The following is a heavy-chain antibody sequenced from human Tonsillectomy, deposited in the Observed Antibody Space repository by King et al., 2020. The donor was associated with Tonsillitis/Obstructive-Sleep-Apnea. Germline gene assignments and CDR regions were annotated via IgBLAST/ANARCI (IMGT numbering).Heavy chain of an antibody. J-gene: IGHJ3*02. Sequence: QLVQSGAEVKKPGSSVKVSCKSSGGTFGSDGISWVRLAPGQGPEWMRGIIPLFGIPNYAQKFQGRVTITADKSTSTAYMELSSLTSEDTAGYWCASDSPDTMVRVGAFDIWGPGTVVTVSS. CDR1: GGTFGSDG. V-gene: IGHV1-69*17. D-gene: IGHD3-10*01. CDR3: ASDSPDTMVRVGAFDI. CDR2: IIPLFGIP.